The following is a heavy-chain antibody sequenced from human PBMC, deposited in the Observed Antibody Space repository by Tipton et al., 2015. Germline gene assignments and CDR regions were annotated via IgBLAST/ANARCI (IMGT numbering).Heavy chain of an antibody. CDR3: ARVGSSAIFDI. V-gene: IGHV4-38-2*01. D-gene: IGHD2-2*01. CDR1: GYSISSGYY. CDR2: FFHSGNT. J-gene: IGHJ3*02. Sequence: LRLSCDVSGYSISSGYYWSWIRQPPGKGLEWIGSFFHSGNTFHNPSLRSRVIISVDTSKNQFSLKLSSVTAADTAVYYCARVGSSAIFDIWGQGTMVTVSS.